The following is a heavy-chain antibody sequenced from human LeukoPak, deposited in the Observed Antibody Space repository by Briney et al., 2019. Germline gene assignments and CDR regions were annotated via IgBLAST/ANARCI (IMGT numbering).Heavy chain of an antibody. J-gene: IGHJ3*02. CDR3: AKGLHSSSWNDAFDI. CDR1: GFTFSSHS. Sequence: GGSLRLSCAASGFTFSSHSMTWVRQAPGKGLEWVAFIRYDGSNKYYADSVKGRFTISRDNSKNTLYLQMNSLRSGDTAVYYCAKGLHSSSWNDAFDIWGQGTMVTVSS. V-gene: IGHV3-30*02. D-gene: IGHD6-13*01. CDR2: IRYDGSNK.